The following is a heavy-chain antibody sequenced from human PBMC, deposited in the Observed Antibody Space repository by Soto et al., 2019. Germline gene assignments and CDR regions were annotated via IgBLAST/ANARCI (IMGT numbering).Heavy chain of an antibody. CDR2: ISAYNGNT. D-gene: IGHD2-15*01. J-gene: IGHJ6*02. Sequence: ASVKVSCKASGYTFTSYGISWVRQAPGQGLEWMGWISAYNGNTNYAQKLQGRVTMTTDTSTSTAYMELRSLRSDDTAVYYCAREVVVAAAPRYGMDVWGQGTTVTVSS. V-gene: IGHV1-18*01. CDR1: GYTFTSYG. CDR3: AREVVVAAAPRYGMDV.